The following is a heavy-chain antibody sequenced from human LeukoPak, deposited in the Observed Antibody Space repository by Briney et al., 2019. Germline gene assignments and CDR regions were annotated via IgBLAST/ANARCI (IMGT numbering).Heavy chain of an antibody. D-gene: IGHD2/OR15-2a*01. CDR1: GFPFTTYW. CDR3: ARFAAYEYHFDH. CDR2: LSSDGSRS. Sequence: GGSLRLSCVTSGFPFTTYWIHWIRQAPGKGLEWVSRLSSDGSRSTYADSVKGRFIISRDNAKKTVYLQMNSLRVEDTAFYFCARFAAYEYHFDHWGRGALVTVSS. V-gene: IGHV3-74*03. J-gene: IGHJ4*02.